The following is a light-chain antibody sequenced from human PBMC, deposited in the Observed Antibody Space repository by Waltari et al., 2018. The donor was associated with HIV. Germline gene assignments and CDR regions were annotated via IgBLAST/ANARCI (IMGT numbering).Light chain of an antibody. V-gene: IGKV4-1*01. Sequence: DIVMTQSPDSLAVSLGERATINCKTSQSVLYNSNHTNYLAWYQQKPGQPPKLLIYWASTRESGVPDRFSGSGSGTDFTLTISSLQAEDVAVYYCQQYYGTPPYTFGQGTKLEIK. CDR3: QQYYGTPPYT. CDR1: QSVLYNSNHTNY. J-gene: IGKJ2*01. CDR2: WAS.